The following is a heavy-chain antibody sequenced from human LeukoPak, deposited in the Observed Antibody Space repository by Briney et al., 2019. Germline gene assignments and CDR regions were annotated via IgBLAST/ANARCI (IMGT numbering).Heavy chain of an antibody. CDR3: ARDAGPPYGLDY. Sequence: PGGSLRLSCAASGFTFSSYSMNWVRQAPGKGLEWVSSISSSSSYIYYADSVKGRFTISRDNAKNSLYLQMNSLRAEDTAVYYCARDAGPPYGLDYWGQGTLVTVYS. CDR1: GFTFSSYS. CDR2: ISSSSSYI. D-gene: IGHD1-14*01. V-gene: IGHV3-21*01. J-gene: IGHJ4*02.